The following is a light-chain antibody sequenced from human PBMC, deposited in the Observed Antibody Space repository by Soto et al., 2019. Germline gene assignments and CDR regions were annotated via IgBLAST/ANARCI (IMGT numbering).Light chain of an antibody. CDR2: EVS. CDR3: SSYTSISTYD. J-gene: IGLJ1*01. Sequence: QSALTHPASVSGSLGQSITISCTGTSSDVGGYNYVSWYQQYPGKAPKVIIYEVSNRPSGVSNRFFGSKSGNTASLTISGLQPEDEADYYCSSYTSISTYDFGTGTKLTVL. V-gene: IGLV2-14*01. CDR1: SSDVGGYNY.